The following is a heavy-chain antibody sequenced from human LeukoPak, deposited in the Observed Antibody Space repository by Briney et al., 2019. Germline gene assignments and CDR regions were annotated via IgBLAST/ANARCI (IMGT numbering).Heavy chain of an antibody. Sequence: QPGGSLRLSCAASGFSFSSYGIHWVRQAPGKGLEWVAVISYDGTNEYYADSVKGRFTISRDNSKNMLYLQMNSLRAEDTAVYYCAKYCSGSFCLDSWGQGTLVTVSS. CDR2: ISYDGTNE. CDR1: GFSFSSYG. CDR3: AKYCSGSFCLDS. V-gene: IGHV3-30*18. D-gene: IGHD3-10*01. J-gene: IGHJ4*02.